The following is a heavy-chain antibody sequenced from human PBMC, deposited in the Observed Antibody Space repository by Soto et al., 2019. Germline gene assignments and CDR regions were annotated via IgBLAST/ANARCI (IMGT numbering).Heavy chain of an antibody. CDR3: ARAPSGSYPEFDY. J-gene: IGHJ4*02. CDR2: ISYDGGNQ. Sequence: QVQLVESGGGVVQPGRSLRLSCAASGFTFSSYAMHWVRQAPGKGLEWVAVISYDGGNQYYADSVKGRFTISRDNSRNTMYLQLNSLRPDDTALYYCARAPSGSYPEFDYWGQGTLVTVSS. CDR1: GFTFSSYA. V-gene: IGHV3-30-3*01. D-gene: IGHD1-26*01.